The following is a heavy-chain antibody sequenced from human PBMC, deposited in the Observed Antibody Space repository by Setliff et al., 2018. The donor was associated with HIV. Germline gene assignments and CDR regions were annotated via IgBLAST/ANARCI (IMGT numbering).Heavy chain of an antibody. J-gene: IGHJ4*02. V-gene: IGHV1-2*02. CDR1: GYTFTNYY. CDR2: INPNSGGT. D-gene: IGHD3-10*01. CDR3: ATSPAGEILGSRPFYFDY. Sequence: GASVKVSCKASGYTFTNYYLHWVRQAPGQGLEWMGWINPNSGGTNYAQKFQGRVTMTRDTSISTAYMELTRLRSVTAADTAVYYCATSPAGEILGSRPFYFDYWGQGTLVTVSS.